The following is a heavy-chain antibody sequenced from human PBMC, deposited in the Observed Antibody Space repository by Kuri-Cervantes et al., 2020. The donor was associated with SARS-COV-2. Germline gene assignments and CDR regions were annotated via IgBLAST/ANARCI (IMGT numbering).Heavy chain of an antibody. CDR3: ERDRVGVHVS. CDR2: ISYDGTNK. CDR1: GFTFSRYA. V-gene: IGHV3-30*10. J-gene: IGHJ5*02. D-gene: IGHD2-21*01. Sequence: GGSLRLSCAASGFTFSRYAMHWVRQAPGKGLEWVTVISYDGTNKDYTASGKGRFTISRDNSQNTLYLQMKSLRTEDTALYYCERDRVGVHVSWGQGTLVTVSS.